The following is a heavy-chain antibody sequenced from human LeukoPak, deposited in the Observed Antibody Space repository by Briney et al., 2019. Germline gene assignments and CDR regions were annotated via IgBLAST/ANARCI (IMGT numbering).Heavy chain of an antibody. CDR2: IYYSGST. CDR1: GGSSSNYY. Sequence: ASETLSLTCSVSGGSSSNYYWSWIRQPPGKGLEWIGYIYYSGSTKYNPSLKSRVTISVDTSKNQFSLRLSSVTAADTAVYYCARDWGVSARPGYMDVWGKGTTVTVSS. D-gene: IGHD6-6*01. V-gene: IGHV4-59*01. CDR3: ARDWGVSARPGYMDV. J-gene: IGHJ6*03.